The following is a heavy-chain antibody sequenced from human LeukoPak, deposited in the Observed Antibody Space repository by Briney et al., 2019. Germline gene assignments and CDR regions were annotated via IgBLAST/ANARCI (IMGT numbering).Heavy chain of an antibody. V-gene: IGHV1-69*13. CDR3: ARDFFGSSTSWENWFDP. J-gene: IGHJ5*01. Sequence: SVKVSCKASGGTFSSYAISWVRQAPGQGLEWMGGIIPIFGTANYAQKFQGRVTITADESTSTAYMELSSLRSEDTAAYYCARDFFGSSTSWENWFDPWGQGTLVTVSS. CDR2: IIPIFGTA. CDR1: GGTFSSYA. D-gene: IGHD2-2*01.